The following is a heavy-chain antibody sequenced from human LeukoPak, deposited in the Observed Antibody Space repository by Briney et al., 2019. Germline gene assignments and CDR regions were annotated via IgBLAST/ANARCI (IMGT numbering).Heavy chain of an antibody. CDR2: ISGSGGRT. CDR3: ASPYCSGGSCYSYFDY. D-gene: IGHD2-15*01. Sequence: GGSLRLSCAASGFTFSSSGMNWVRQAPGKGLEWVSAISGSGGRTYYADSVKGRFTTSRDNSKNTLYLQMNSLRAEDTAVYYCASPYCSGGSCYSYFDYWGQGTLVTVSS. CDR1: GFTFSSSG. V-gene: IGHV3-23*01. J-gene: IGHJ4*02.